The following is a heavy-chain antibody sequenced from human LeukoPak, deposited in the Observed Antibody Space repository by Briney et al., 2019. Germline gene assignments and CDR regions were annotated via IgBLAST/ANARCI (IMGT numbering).Heavy chain of an antibody. J-gene: IGHJ4*02. Sequence: GGSLRLSCAASGFTFSSYWMSWVRQAPGKGLEWVANIKQDGSEKYYVDSVKGRFTISRDNSKNSLYLQMNSLRTEDTALYYCAKSSSSGWYEVGYWGQGTLVTVSS. CDR3: AKSSSSGWYEVGY. CDR2: IKQDGSEK. CDR1: GFTFSSYW. D-gene: IGHD6-19*01. V-gene: IGHV3-7*03.